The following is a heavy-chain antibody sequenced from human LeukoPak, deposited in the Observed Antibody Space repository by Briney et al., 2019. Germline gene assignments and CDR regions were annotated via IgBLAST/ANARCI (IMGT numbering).Heavy chain of an antibody. CDR1: GFTFSNAW. D-gene: IGHD4-17*01. J-gene: IGHJ4*02. Sequence: AGGSLRLSCAASGFTFSNAWMSWIRQPPGKGLEWIGEINHSGSTNYNPSLKSRVTISVDTSKNQFSLKLSSVTAADTAVYYCVGTTVTTWYYFDYWGQGTLVTVSS. CDR2: INHSGST. CDR3: VGTTVTTWYYFDY. V-gene: IGHV4-34*08.